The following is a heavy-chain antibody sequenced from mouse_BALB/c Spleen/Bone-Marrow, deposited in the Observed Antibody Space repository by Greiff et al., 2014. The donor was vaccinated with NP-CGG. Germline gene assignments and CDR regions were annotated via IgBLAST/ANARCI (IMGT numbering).Heavy chain of an antibody. CDR1: GYTFTDYE. J-gene: IGHJ2*01. CDR3: TREGYGNPYYFDY. Sequence: QVQLQQSGAELVRPGASVTLSCKASGYTFTDYEMHWVKQTPVHGLEWIGAIDPETGGTANNQKFKGKATLTADKSSSTAYMELRSLTSEDSAVYYCTREGYGNPYYFDYWGQGTTLTVSS. D-gene: IGHD2-1*01. CDR2: IDPETGGT. V-gene: IGHV1-15*01.